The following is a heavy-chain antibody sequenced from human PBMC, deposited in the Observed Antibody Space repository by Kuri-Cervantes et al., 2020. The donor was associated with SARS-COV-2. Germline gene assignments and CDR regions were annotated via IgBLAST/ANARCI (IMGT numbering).Heavy chain of an antibody. V-gene: IGHV1-18*01. CDR2: ISAYNGNT. CDR1: GYTFTSYG. Sequence: ASVKVSCKASGYTFTSYGISWVRQAPGQGLEWMGWISAYNGNTNYAQKLQGRVTMTTDTSTSTAYMELRSLRSDDTAVYYCARDHSSRAPGTPPYYTDVWGKGTTVTVSS. J-gene: IGHJ6*03. CDR3: ARDHSSRAPGTPPYYTDV. D-gene: IGHD6-13*01.